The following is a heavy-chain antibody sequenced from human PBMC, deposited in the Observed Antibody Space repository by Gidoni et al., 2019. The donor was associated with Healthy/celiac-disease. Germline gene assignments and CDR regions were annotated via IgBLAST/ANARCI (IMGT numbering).Heavy chain of an antibody. D-gene: IGHD4-17*01. CDR3: ASPIDYGDYAVSYGMDV. J-gene: IGHJ6*02. CDR1: GYTFTSYY. Sequence: QVQLVQSGAEVKKPGASVMVSCKASGYTFTSYYMHGVRQAPGQGLEWMGIINPSGGSTSYAQKFQGRVTMTRDTSTGTVDMERSRLRSEDTAVYYCASPIDYGDYAVSYGMDVWGQGTTVTVSS. CDR2: INPSGGST. V-gene: IGHV1-46*01.